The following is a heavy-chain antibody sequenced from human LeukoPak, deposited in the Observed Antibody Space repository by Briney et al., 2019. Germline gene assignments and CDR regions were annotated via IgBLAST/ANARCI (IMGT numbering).Heavy chain of an antibody. CDR3: ARVGYCGWNFEY. CDR1: GFTFRSYW. J-gene: IGHJ4*02. CDR2: INQGGSVK. Sequence: PGGSLRLSCAASGFTFRSYWMSWVRQAPGKGLEWVANINQGGSVKYYVDSVKGRFTISRDDAKNSLYVQMNSLRDEDTAVYYCARVGYCGWNFEYRGQGTLVTVSS. D-gene: IGHD2-21*01. V-gene: IGHV3-7*01.